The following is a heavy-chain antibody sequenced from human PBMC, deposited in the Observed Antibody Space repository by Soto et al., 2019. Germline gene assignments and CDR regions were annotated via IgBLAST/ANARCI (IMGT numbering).Heavy chain of an antibody. D-gene: IGHD3-10*01. CDR1: GDSISRSYW. CDR2: IYHSGST. CDR3: TSKFGQLFADAFDI. Sequence: QVQLQESGPGLVKPSVTLSLPCAVSGDSISRSYWWSWVRQLPGKGQEWIGEIYHSGSTIYNPYLQSRVTLSVDKSKNEFAMKMSSVTAADTAVYYCTSKFGQLFADAFDIWGEGTMVTVSS. V-gene: IGHV4-4*02. J-gene: IGHJ3*02.